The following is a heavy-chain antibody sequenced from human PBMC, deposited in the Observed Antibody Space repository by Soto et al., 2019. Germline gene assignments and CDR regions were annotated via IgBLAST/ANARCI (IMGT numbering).Heavy chain of an antibody. CDR3: ARDGYGSGSYYPPYNWFYP. CDR2: ISSSSSTI. V-gene: IGHV3-48*01. D-gene: IGHD3-10*01. J-gene: IGHJ5*02. Sequence: GGSLRLSCAASGFTFSSYSMNWVRQAPGKGLEWPSYISSSSSTIYYADSVKGRFTISRDNAKNSLYLQMNSLRAEDTAVYYCARDGYGSGSYYPPYNWFYPWGQGTLVTVSS. CDR1: GFTFSSYS.